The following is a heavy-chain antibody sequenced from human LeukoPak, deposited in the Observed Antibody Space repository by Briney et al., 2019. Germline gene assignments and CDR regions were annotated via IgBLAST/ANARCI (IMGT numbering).Heavy chain of an antibody. Sequence: WGSLRLSCAASGFTFSSYWMNWARQAPGKGLEWVASINHNGNVNYYVDSVKGRFTISRDNAKNSLYLQMNSLRAEDTALYYCAKDSITGTTLYAFDIWGQGTMVTVSS. J-gene: IGHJ3*02. CDR2: INHNGNVN. CDR1: GFTFSSYW. V-gene: IGHV3-7*03. CDR3: AKDSITGTTLYAFDI. D-gene: IGHD1-7*01.